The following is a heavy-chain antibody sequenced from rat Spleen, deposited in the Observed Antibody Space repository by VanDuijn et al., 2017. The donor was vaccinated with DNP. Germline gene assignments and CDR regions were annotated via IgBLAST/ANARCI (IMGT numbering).Heavy chain of an antibody. CDR2: ITYDGGST. CDR1: GFTFSDYY. CDR3: ARHVLPLRVWDY. D-gene: IGHD1-4*01. V-gene: IGHV5-22*01. Sequence: EVQLVESGGGLVQPGRSLKLSCAASGFTFSDYYMAWVRQAPTKGLELVAYITYDGGSTYNGDSVKGRFTISRDNAKSTLYLQMNSLRYEDMATYYCARHVLPLRVWDYWGQGVMVTVSS. J-gene: IGHJ2*01.